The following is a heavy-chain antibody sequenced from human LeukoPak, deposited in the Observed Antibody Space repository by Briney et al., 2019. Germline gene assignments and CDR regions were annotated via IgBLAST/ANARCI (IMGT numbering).Heavy chain of an antibody. V-gene: IGHV1-2*02. J-gene: IGHJ5*02. CDR2: INPNSGDT. CDR1: GYTFSGNF. CDR3: AREGVTGWPYNWFDP. D-gene: IGHD2-21*02. Sequence: ASVKVSCKASGYTFSGNFMHWVRQAPGQGLEWMGWINPNSGDTNYAQKFQGRVTMTRDTSISTAYMEVRRLRSDDTAVYFCAREGVTGWPYNWFDPWGQGTLVTVSS.